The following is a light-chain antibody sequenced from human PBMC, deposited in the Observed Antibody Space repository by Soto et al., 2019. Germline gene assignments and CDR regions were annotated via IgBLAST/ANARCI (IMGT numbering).Light chain of an antibody. V-gene: IGLV2-8*01. J-gene: IGLJ3*02. CDR3: SSFASSTTWV. CDR1: SSDVGAYNY. Sequence: QSALTQPPSASGSPGQSVTISCTGTSSDVGAYNYVSWYQQHAGKAPKLGIDEVTKRPSGVPDRFSGSKSANTASLTVSGLQAEDEADYCCSSFASSTTWVFGGGTKVTVL. CDR2: EVT.